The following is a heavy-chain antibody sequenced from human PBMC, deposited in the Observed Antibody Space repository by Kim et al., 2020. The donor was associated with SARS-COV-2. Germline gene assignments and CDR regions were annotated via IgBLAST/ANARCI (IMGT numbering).Heavy chain of an antibody. CDR2: IYHSGST. CDR1: GGSISSGGYS. CDR3: ASGPPGGSYQGH. V-gene: IGHV4-30-2*01. Sequence: SETLSLTCAVSGGSISSGGYSWSWIRQPPGKGLEWIGYIYHSGSTYYNPSLKSRVTISVDRSKNQFSLKLSSVTAADTAVYYCASGPPGGSYQGHWGQGTLVTVSS. D-gene: IGHD1-26*01. J-gene: IGHJ4*02.